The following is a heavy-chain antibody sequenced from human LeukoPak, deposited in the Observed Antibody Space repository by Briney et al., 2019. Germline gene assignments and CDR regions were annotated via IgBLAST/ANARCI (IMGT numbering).Heavy chain of an antibody. J-gene: IGHJ5*02. Sequence: PGGSLRLSCAASGFTFSSYEMNWVRQAPGKGLEWIGSIHYSGSTYHNPSLKSRVTISVDTSKNQFSLKLSSVIAADTAVYYCARHGGYDRSGYWFDPWGQGTLVTVSS. CDR2: IHYSGST. D-gene: IGHD3-22*01. V-gene: IGHV4-39*01. CDR3: ARHGGYDRSGYWFDP. CDR1: GFTFSSYE.